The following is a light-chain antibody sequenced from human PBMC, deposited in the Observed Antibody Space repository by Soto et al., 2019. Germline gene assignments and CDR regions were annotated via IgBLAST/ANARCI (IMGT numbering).Light chain of an antibody. J-gene: IGKJ4*01. CDR2: DAS. Sequence: EIVLTQSPGTLSLSPGERATLSCRASQSVSSGYLAWYQQKPGQAPRLLIYDASSRATGIPERFSGSGSGTDFTLTISRLEPEDFAVYYCQQYGRSPLTFGGGTKVDIK. CDR3: QQYGRSPLT. CDR1: QSVSSGY. V-gene: IGKV3-20*01.